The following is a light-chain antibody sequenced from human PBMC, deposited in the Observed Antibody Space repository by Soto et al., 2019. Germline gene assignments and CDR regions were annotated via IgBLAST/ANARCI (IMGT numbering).Light chain of an antibody. CDR1: SSNIGAGYD. J-gene: IGLJ3*02. Sequence: QLVLTQPPSVSGAPGQRVTISCTGSSSNIGAGYDVHWYQQLPGTAPKLLIYGNSNRPSGVPDRFSGSKSGTSATLAITGLQAEDEADNYYQSSDSSLNVVFGGGTKLTVL. CDR3: QSSDSSLNVV. V-gene: IGLV1-40*01. CDR2: GNS.